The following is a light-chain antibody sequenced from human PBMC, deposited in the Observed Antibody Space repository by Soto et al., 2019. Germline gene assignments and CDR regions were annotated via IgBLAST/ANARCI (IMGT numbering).Light chain of an antibody. CDR1: QSVFSN. J-gene: IGKJ4*01. V-gene: IGKV3-15*01. CDR3: QQYNKWSPPLT. CDR2: GAS. Sequence: EIVMTQSPAILSVSPGERATLSCRASQSVFSNLAWYQQRPGQAPRLLIYGASTRATGIPARFSGSGSGTDFTLTISGLQSEDFAVYYCQQYNKWSPPLTFDEGTKVEI.